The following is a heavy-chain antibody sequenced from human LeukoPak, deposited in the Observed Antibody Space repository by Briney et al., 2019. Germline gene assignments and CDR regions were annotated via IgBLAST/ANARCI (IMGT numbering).Heavy chain of an antibody. CDR2: IYPGDSDT. V-gene: IGHV5-51*01. CDR1: GYSFTSYW. Sequence: GESLKISCKGSGYSFTSYWIGWVRQMPGKGVEWMGIIYPGDSDTRYSPSFQGQVTISADKSISTAYLQWSSLKASDTAMYYCASLLAAAGSWGAFDIWGQGTMVTVSS. D-gene: IGHD6-13*01. CDR3: ASLLAAAGSWGAFDI. J-gene: IGHJ3*02.